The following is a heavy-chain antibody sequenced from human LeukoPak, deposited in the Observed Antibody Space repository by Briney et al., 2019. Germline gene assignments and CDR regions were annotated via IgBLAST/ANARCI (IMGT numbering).Heavy chain of an antibody. Sequence: GGSLRLSCAASGFTFSSYSMNWVRQAPGKGLEWVSSISSSSSYIYYADSVKGRFTISRDNAKNSLYLQMNSLRAEDTAVYYCARDVGSRNFDIWGQGTMVTVSS. CDR2: ISSSSSYI. CDR1: GFTFSSYS. V-gene: IGHV3-21*01. D-gene: IGHD2-2*01. J-gene: IGHJ3*02. CDR3: ARDVGSRNFDI.